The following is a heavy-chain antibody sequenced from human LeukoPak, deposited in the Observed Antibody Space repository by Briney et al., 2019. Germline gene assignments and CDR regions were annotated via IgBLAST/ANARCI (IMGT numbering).Heavy chain of an antibody. D-gene: IGHD4-17*01. Sequence: PSETLSLTCTVSGDSISSYYWSWIRQPPGKGLEWIGYIYYSGSTNYNPSLKSRVTISVDTSKNQFSLKLSSVTAADTAVYYCAGLQPYGDHWNYFDYWGQGTLVTVSS. CDR3: AGLQPYGDHWNYFDY. CDR2: IYYSGST. J-gene: IGHJ4*02. V-gene: IGHV4-59*08. CDR1: GDSISSYY.